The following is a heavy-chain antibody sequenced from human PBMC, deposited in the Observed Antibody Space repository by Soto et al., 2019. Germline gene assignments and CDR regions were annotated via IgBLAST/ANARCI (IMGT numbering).Heavy chain of an antibody. CDR1: GFAFDDYV. J-gene: IGHJ5*02. Sequence: GGSLRLSCAASGFAFDDYVMHWVRQPPGRGLEWVSGITWNGGTIRYVDSVKGRFTISRDNAENSLYLQMNSLRPEDTAVYYCAKGGSAALIAPSGRDNWFDPWGQGTQVTVSS. V-gene: IGHV3-9*01. D-gene: IGHD6-13*01. CDR3: AKGGSAALIAPSGRDNWFDP. CDR2: ITWNGGTI.